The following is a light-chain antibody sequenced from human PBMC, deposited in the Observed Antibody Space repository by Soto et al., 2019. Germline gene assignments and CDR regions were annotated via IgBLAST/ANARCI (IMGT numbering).Light chain of an antibody. CDR2: GAS. J-gene: IGKJ1*01. Sequence: EILMTQSPATLSVSPGERATLSCRASQSISSDLAWYQHKPGQGPRLLIYGASTRVTGIPARFSGSGSGTEFTLTISSLQSEDFAVYYCQQYNGGWTCGQGTKVEIK. V-gene: IGKV3-15*01. CDR3: QQYNGGWT. CDR1: QSISSD.